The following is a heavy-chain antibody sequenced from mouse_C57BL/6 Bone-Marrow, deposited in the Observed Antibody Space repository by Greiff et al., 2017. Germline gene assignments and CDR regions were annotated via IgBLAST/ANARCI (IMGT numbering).Heavy chain of an antibody. Sequence: QVQLKESGAELVKPGASVKISCKASGYAFSSYWMNWVKQRPGKGLEWIGQIYPGDGDTNYNGKFTGKATLTADKSSSTAYMQLSSLTSEDSAVYFCARWNWVYFDYWGQGTTLTVSS. D-gene: IGHD4-1*01. J-gene: IGHJ2*01. CDR1: GYAFSSYW. V-gene: IGHV1-80*01. CDR2: IYPGDGDT. CDR3: ARWNWVYFDY.